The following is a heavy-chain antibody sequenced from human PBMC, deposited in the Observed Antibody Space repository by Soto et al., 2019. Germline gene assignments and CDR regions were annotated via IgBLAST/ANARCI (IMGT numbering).Heavy chain of an antibody. J-gene: IGHJ6*02. CDR1: GFTFSSYA. CDR3: AKGSNGLLWFGEAHYYYGIDV. CDR2: ISGSGGST. V-gene: IGHV3-23*01. D-gene: IGHD3-10*01. Sequence: EVQLLESGGGLVQPGGSLRLSFAASGFTFSSYAMSWVRQAPGKGLAWVSAISGSGGSTYYADSVKGRFTISRDNSKNTLYLQMNSLRAEDTAVYYCAKGSNGLLWFGEAHYYYGIDVWGQGTTVTVSS.